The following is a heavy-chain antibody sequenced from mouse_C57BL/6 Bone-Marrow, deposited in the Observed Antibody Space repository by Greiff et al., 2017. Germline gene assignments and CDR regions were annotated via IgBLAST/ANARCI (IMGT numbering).Heavy chain of an antibody. V-gene: IGHV1-18*01. CDR3: ARSGGNFWFAY. CDR2: INPNNGGT. Sequence: EVQLQQSGPELVKPGASVKIPCKASGYTFTDYNMDWVKQSHGKSLEWIGDINPNNGGTNYNQKFKGKATLTVDKSSSTAYMELRSLTSEDTAVYYCARSGGNFWFAYWGQGTLVTVSA. J-gene: IGHJ3*01. D-gene: IGHD2-1*01. CDR1: GYTFTDYN.